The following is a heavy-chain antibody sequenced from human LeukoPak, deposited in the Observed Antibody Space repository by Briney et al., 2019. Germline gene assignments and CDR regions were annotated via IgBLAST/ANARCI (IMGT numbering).Heavy chain of an antibody. D-gene: IGHD6-19*01. CDR3: ARAVTPYSSGWYYFDY. V-gene: IGHV4-39*07. J-gene: IGHJ4*02. CDR1: GGSISSSSYY. CDR2: IYYSGST. Sequence: PSETLSLTCTVSGGSISSSSYYWGWIRQPPGKGLEWIGSIYYSGSTYYNPSLKSRVTVSVDTSKNQFSLKLSSVTAADTAVYYCARAVTPYSSGWYYFDYWGQGTLVTVSS.